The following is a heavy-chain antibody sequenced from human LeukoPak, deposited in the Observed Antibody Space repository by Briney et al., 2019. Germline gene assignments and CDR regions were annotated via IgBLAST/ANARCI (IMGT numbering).Heavy chain of an antibody. D-gene: IGHD4-17*01. CDR3: AKLFGDSLYYYYGMDV. Sequence: GGSLRLSCGASGLTLSSYAMSWVRQAPGKGLEWVSSINNRDGGTYYADSVKGRFTISRDNSKNTLYLQMNSLRAEDTAVYYCAKLFGDSLYYYYGMDVWGQGTTVTVSS. V-gene: IGHV3-23*01. J-gene: IGHJ6*02. CDR2: INNRDGGT. CDR1: GLTLSSYA.